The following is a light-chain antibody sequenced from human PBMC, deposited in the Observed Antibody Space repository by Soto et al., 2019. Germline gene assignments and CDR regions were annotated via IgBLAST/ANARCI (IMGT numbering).Light chain of an antibody. CDR3: SSYTSSSPHVV. CDR1: SSDVGGYNY. V-gene: IGLV2-14*01. CDR2: EVN. J-gene: IGLJ2*01. Sequence: QSVLTQPASVSGSPGQSITISCTGISSDVGGYNYVSWYQHYPGKAPKLMIYEVNNRPSGVSNRFSGSKSGNTASLTISGLQAEDEADYYCSSYTSSSPHVVFGGGTKVTVL.